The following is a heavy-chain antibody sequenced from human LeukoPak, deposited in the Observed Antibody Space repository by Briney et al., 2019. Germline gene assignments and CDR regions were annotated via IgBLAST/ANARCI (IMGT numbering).Heavy chain of an antibody. CDR2: ISSSSSYI. J-gene: IGHJ6*03. V-gene: IGHV3-21*01. CDR3: ASHADSSGYYSPPLSYYYMDV. CDR1: GFTFSSYS. D-gene: IGHD3-22*01. Sequence: GGSLRLSCAASGFTFSSYSMNWVRQAPGKGLEWVSSISSSSSYIYYADSVKGRFTVSRDNAKNSLYLQMNSLRAEDTAVYYCASHADSSGYYSPPLSYYYMDVWGKGTTVTVSS.